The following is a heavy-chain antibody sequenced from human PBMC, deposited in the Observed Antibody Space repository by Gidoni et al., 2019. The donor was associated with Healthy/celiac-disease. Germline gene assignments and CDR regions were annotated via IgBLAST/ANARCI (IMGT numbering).Heavy chain of an antibody. CDR2: IYYSGST. Sequence: QLPLQESGPGLVKPSETLSLTCTVPGGSFSRSSYYWGWIRQPPGKGLEWIGSIYYSGSTYYNPSLKSRVTISVDTSKNQFSLKLSSVTAADTAVDYCARHTLVPAATAGWFDPWGQGTLVTVSA. CDR1: GGSFSRSSYY. D-gene: IGHD2-2*01. CDR3: ARHTLVPAATAGWFDP. J-gene: IGHJ5*02. V-gene: IGHV4-39*01.